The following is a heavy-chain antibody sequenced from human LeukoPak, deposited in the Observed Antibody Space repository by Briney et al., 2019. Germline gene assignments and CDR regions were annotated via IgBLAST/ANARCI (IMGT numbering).Heavy chain of an antibody. CDR1: GFTFSSYS. J-gene: IGHJ4*02. V-gene: IGHV3-21*01. Sequence: GGSLRLSCAASGFTFSSYSMNWVRQAPGKGLEWVSSISSSSSYIYYADSVKGRFTISRDNAKNSLYLQMNSLRAEDTAVYYCARDPPPRYCGGDCYSDYWGQGTLVTVSS. D-gene: IGHD2-21*02. CDR2: ISSSSSYI. CDR3: ARDPPPRYCGGDCYSDY.